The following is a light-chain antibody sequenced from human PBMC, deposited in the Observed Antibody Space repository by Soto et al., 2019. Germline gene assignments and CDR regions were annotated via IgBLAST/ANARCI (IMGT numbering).Light chain of an antibody. V-gene: IGKV3-20*01. J-gene: IGKJ1*01. Sequence: EIVLTKSPGTLSLSPGERATLSCRASQSVSSSYLAWYQQKPGQAPRLLIYGASSRATGIPDRFSGSGSGTDFTLTISRLEPEDFAVYYCQQYGNSWTFGQGTKVDI. CDR2: GAS. CDR3: QQYGNSWT. CDR1: QSVSSSY.